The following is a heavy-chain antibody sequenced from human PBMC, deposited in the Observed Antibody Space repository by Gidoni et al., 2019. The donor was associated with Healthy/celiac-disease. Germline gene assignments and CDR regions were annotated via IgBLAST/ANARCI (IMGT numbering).Heavy chain of an antibody. V-gene: IGHV1-18*01. Sequence: QVQLVQSGAEVKTPGASVKISCKASGYTFTSDGISWVRQAPGQGLEWMGWISAYNGNTNYAQKLQGRVTMTTDTSTSTAYMELRSLRSDHTAVYYCARVKRPYGDYLIDYWGQGTLVTVSS. CDR3: ARVKRPYGDYLIDY. CDR1: GYTFTSDG. D-gene: IGHD4-17*01. J-gene: IGHJ4*02. CDR2: ISAYNGNT.